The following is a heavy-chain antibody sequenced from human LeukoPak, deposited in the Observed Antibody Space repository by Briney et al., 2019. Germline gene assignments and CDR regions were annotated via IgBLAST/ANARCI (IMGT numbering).Heavy chain of an antibody. CDR3: ARGGRGSSSSGIDY. CDR2: IYYSGST. CDR1: GGSISSGGYY. Sequence: SETLSLTCTVSGGSISSGGYYWSWIRQHPGKGLEWIGYIYYSGSTYYNPSLKSRVTISVDTSKNQFSLKLSSVTAADTAVYYCARGGRGSSSSGIDYWGQGTLVTVSS. J-gene: IGHJ4*02. D-gene: IGHD6-6*01. V-gene: IGHV4-31*03.